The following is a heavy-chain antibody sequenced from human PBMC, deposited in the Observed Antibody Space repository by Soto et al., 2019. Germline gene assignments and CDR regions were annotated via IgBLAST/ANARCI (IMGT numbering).Heavy chain of an antibody. CDR2: AYYTGST. V-gene: IGHV4-30-4*01. CDR3: VRTAREGAVAPHWFDR. CDR1: GASIRSTDYY. J-gene: IGHJ5*02. D-gene: IGHD2-21*02. Sequence: SETLSLTCTVSGASIRSTDYYWSWIRQAPGKGLEWIGYAYYTGSTYYNPSLMSRLTISVDTSKNQFSLKLTSVTAAETAVYYCVRTAREGAVAPHWFDRWGQGTQVTVSS.